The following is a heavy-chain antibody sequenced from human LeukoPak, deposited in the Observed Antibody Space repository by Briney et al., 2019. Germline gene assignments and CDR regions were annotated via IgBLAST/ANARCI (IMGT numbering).Heavy chain of an antibody. Sequence: GGSLRLSCAASGFTFSTCAMTWVRQAPGKGLEWVSSITSGGSTYYADSVKGRFTISRDYSRNTLYLQMNSLRAEDTAVYFCAKDFQDWGQGTLVTVSS. V-gene: IGHV3-23*01. CDR3: AKDFQD. CDR1: GFTFSTCA. J-gene: IGHJ4*02. CDR2: ITSGGST.